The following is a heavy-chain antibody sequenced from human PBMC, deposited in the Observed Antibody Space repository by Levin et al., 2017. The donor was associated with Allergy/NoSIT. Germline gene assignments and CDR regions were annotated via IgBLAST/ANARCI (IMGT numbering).Heavy chain of an antibody. CDR1: GYTFSMYG. D-gene: IGHD2-21*01. CDR2: ISSDGSYK. Sequence: GESLKISCPASGYTFSMYGMHWVRQAPGKGLEWVAIISSDGSYKSYADSVKGRFTISRDNSKNTVYLQMNSLRPEDTAIYYCAKGCLLVWGKGTTVTVSS. V-gene: IGHV3-30*18. J-gene: IGHJ6*04. CDR3: AKGCLLV.